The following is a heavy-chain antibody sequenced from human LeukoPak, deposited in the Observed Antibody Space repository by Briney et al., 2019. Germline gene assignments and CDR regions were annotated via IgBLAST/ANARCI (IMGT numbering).Heavy chain of an antibody. CDR1: GFTFSTYG. V-gene: IGHV3-30*03. J-gene: IGHJ4*02. Sequence: GGSLRLSCAASGFTFSTYGMHWVRQAPGKGLEWVAVISYDGSNKYCADSVKGRFTISRDNAKNSLYLQMNSLRAEDTAVYYCARDGGGYDSYFDYWGQGTLVTVSS. D-gene: IGHD5-12*01. CDR2: ISYDGSNK. CDR3: ARDGGGYDSYFDY.